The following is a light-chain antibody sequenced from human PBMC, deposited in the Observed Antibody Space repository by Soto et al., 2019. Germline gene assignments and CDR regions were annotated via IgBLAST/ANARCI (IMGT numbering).Light chain of an antibody. CDR1: QSGSSN. J-gene: IGKJ5*01. CDR3: QQYHNWPIT. CDR2: GAS. Sequence: EIVIPQSPAALSVSPAERATLSCRTSQSGSSNLAWYQQKPGQAPRLLIYGASTRATGIPARFSGSGSGTEFTLTISSLQSEDFAVYYCQQYHNWPITFGQGTRLEIK. V-gene: IGKV3-15*01.